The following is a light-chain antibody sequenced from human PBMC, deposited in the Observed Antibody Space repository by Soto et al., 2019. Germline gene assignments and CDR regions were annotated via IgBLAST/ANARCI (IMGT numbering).Light chain of an antibody. J-gene: IGKJ1*01. V-gene: IGKV3-20*01. CDR2: GAS. CDR1: QSVSRSY. CDR3: QQYGSSPPWT. Sequence: EIVLTQSPGTLSLSPGERATLSCRASQSVSRSYLAWYQQKPGQAPRLLIYGASSRATGISDRFSGSGSGTDFTLTISRLEPEDFAVYYCQQYGSSPPWTFGQGTKFEIK.